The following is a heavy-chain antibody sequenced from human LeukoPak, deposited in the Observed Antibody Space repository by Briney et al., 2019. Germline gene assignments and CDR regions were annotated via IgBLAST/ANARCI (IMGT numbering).Heavy chain of an antibody. J-gene: IGHJ6*03. D-gene: IGHD4/OR15-4a*01. V-gene: IGHV3-7*01. CDR1: GFTFSSYS. Sequence: SGGSLRLPCAASGFTFSSYSMNWVRQAPGKGLEWVANIKQDGSEKYYVDSVKGRFTISRDNAKNSLYLQMNSLRAEDTAVYYCARRVPYYYYMDVWGKGTTVTVSS. CDR3: ARRVPYYYYMDV. CDR2: IKQDGSEK.